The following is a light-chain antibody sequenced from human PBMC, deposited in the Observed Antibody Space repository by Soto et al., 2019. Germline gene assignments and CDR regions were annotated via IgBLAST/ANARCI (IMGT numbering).Light chain of an antibody. CDR1: QSIRSY. CDR3: QQYNSFMWT. J-gene: IGKJ1*01. V-gene: IGKV1-17*01. CDR2: TAS. Sequence: IQMTQSPSSLSASVGDRVTITCRASQSIRSYLNWYQQRPGKAPKLLIYTASSLQSGVPSRFSGSGSGTEFTLTISSLQPDDFATYYCQQYNSFMWTFGQGTKVDIK.